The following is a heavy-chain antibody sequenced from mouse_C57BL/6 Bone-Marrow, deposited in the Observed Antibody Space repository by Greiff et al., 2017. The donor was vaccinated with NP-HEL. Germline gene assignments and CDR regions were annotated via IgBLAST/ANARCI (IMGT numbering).Heavy chain of an antibody. J-gene: IGHJ3*01. CDR2: INPNNGGT. Sequence: EVQLQQSGPELVKPGASVKIPCKASGYTFTDYNMDWVKQSHGKSLEWIGDINPNNGGTIYNQKFKGKATLTVDKSSSTAYMELRSLTSEDTAVYYCARPSRDWDKRFAYWGQGTLVTVSA. D-gene: IGHD4-1*01. CDR1: GYTFTDYN. CDR3: ARPSRDWDKRFAY. V-gene: IGHV1-18*01.